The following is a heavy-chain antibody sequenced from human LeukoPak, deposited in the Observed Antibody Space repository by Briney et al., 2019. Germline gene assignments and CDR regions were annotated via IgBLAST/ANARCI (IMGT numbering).Heavy chain of an antibody. Sequence: GGSLRLSCAASGFTFSNYEMNWVRQAPGKGLGGVSYIGSSGTNMYYADSVEGRLTISRDNARNALYLQMNSLRAEDTAVYYCARDSSGYYSPFDYWGQGTLVTVSS. CDR3: ARDSSGYYSPFDY. D-gene: IGHD3-22*01. CDR1: GFTFSNYE. J-gene: IGHJ4*02. V-gene: IGHV3-48*03. CDR2: IGSSGTNM.